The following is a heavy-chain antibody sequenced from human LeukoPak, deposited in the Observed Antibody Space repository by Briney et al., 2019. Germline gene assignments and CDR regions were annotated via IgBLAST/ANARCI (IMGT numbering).Heavy chain of an antibody. V-gene: IGHV3-23*01. CDR2: ISGSGVTT. Sequence: GGSLRLSCVASGFTFSSYAMSWVRQAPGKGLEWVSAISGSGVTTHYAGSVKGRFSISRDNSKNTLYLQMNSLRAEDTALYYCAKKVVVGATSPYSDFQDWGQGTLVTVSS. J-gene: IGHJ1*01. CDR1: GFTFSSYA. CDR3: AKKVVVGATSPYSDFQD. D-gene: IGHD1-26*01.